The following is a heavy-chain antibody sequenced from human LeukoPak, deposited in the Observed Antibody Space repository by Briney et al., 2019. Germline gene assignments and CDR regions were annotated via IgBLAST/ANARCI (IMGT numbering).Heavy chain of an antibody. V-gene: IGHV4-59*01. Sequence: SETLSLTCTVSGGSISSYYWSWIRQPPGKGLEWIGYIYYSGSTNYNPSLKSRVTISVDTSKNQFSLKLSSVTAADTAVYYCARDKKLDAFDIWGQGTMVTVPS. CDR3: ARDKKLDAFDI. J-gene: IGHJ3*02. CDR1: GGSISSYY. CDR2: IYYSGST.